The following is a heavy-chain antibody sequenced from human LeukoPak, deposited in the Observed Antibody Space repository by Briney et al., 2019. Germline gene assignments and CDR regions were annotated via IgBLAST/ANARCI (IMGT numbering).Heavy chain of an antibody. CDR3: ARDIVAAGTVSDY. V-gene: IGHV3-30-3*01. Sequence: PGGSLRLSCAASGFTFSSYVIHWVRQAPGKGLEWVAVVSYDGSKKYYADSVKGRFTISRDNSKNTLYLQMNSLRAEDTAVYYCARDIVAAGTVSDYWGQGTLVTVSS. CDR1: GFTFSSYV. D-gene: IGHD6-13*01. CDR2: VSYDGSKK. J-gene: IGHJ4*02.